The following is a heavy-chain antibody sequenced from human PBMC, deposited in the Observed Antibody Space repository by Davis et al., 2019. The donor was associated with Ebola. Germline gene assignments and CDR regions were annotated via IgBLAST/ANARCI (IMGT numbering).Heavy chain of an antibody. J-gene: IGHJ4*02. CDR3: ARKTHFDY. CDR2: IWYDGSNK. Sequence: GESLKISCTDSVITFSSYAMTWVRQAPGKGLEWVAVIWYDGSNKYYADSVKGRFTISRDNSKNTLYLQMNSLRAEDTAVYYCARKTHFDYWGQGTLVTVSS. V-gene: IGHV3-33*08. CDR1: VITFSSYA.